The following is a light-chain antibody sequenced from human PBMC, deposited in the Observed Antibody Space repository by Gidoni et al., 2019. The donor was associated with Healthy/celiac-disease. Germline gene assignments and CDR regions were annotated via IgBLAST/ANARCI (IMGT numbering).Light chain of an antibody. J-gene: IGKJ4*01. CDR3: QQRSNWLRA. Sequence: EIVLTQSPATLALSPGERATLSCRASQGVSSYLALYQQKPGQAPRLLIYDASNRATGIPARFSGSGSVTDFTLTISSLEPEDFAVYYCQQRSNWLRAFGGGTKVEIK. CDR2: DAS. CDR1: QGVSSY. V-gene: IGKV3-11*01.